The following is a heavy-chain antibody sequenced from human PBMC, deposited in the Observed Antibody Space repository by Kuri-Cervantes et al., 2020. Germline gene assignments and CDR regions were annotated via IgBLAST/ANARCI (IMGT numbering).Heavy chain of an antibody. V-gene: IGHV3-9*01. J-gene: IGHJ4*02. CDR2: ISWNSGSI. CDR1: GFTFEDYA. D-gene: IGHD1-26*01. Sequence: GGSLRLSGAASGFTFEDYAMHWVRQAPGKGLEWVSGISWNSGSIGYADSVKGRFTISRDNAKNSLYLQMNSLRAEDTAVYYCARAAHWYSGSYSLLGYWGQGTLVTVSS. CDR3: ARAAHWYSGSYSLLGY.